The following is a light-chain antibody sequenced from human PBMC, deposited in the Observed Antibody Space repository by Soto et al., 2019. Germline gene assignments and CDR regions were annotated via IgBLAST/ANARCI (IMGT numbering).Light chain of an antibody. CDR3: QHRNNWPPVYT. V-gene: IGKV3-11*01. Sequence: IVLTQSPVTLYLSPGERATLSCMASQSIKTYLAWYHQRPGQSPRLLIYDVSTSAAGIPARFSGSGAGTDFTLTIGSLEPADFGVYCCQHRNNWPPVYTCGQGTKLEIK. CDR2: DVS. J-gene: IGKJ2*01. CDR1: QSIKTY.